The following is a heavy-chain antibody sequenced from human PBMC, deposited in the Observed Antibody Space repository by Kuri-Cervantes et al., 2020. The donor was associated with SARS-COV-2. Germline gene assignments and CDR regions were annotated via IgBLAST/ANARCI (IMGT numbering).Heavy chain of an antibody. V-gene: IGHV1-2*06. CDR3: ARDLTMVRGVIQPLDY. D-gene: IGHD3-10*01. J-gene: IGHJ4*02. Sequence: ASVKVSCKASGYTFTGYYMHWVRQAPGQGLEWMGRINPNSGGTNYAQKFQGRVTMTRDTSISTAYMELSRLRSDDTAVYYCARDLTMVRGVIQPLDYWGQGTLVTVSS. CDR2: INPNSGGT. CDR1: GYTFTGYY.